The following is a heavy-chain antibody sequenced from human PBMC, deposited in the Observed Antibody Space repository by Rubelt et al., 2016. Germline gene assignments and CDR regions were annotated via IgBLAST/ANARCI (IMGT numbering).Heavy chain of an antibody. D-gene: IGHD1-20*01. J-gene: IGHJ4*02. CDR2: IHYSGST. CDR3: ARAGWYHFRFDY. CDR1: GGSISSNNYF. V-gene: IGHV4-39*01. Sequence: QLQLQESGPGLVKPSETLSLTCTVSGGSISSNNYFWGWIRQSPGKGLEWIGSIHYSGSTYYNPFLKSRLLISVDASKKQFVLQLSSVTAAEAAVYCCARAGWYHFRFDYGGQGPLVTVSS.